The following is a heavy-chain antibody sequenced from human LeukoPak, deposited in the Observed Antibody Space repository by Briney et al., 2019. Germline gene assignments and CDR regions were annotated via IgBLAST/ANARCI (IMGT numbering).Heavy chain of an antibody. J-gene: IGHJ4*02. CDR1: GGSFTSDY. V-gene: IGHV4-4*07. D-gene: IGHD1-7*01. CDR3: ARCRHGNCDYFDY. Sequence: SETLSLTCTVSGGSFTSDYWSWIRQPAGNGLEWIGRFYTSGTTNYNPSLKSRVTMSADTSKNQFSLKLRSVTAADTAVYYCARCRHGNCDYFDYWGQGTLVTVSS. CDR2: FYTSGTT.